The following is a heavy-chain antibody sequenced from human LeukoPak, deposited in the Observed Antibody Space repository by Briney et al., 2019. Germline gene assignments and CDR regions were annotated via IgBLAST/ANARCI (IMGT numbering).Heavy chain of an antibody. J-gene: IGHJ4*02. CDR3: ARMAASYGDYRDN. D-gene: IGHD4-17*01. CDR2: IIPIFGTA. V-gene: IGHV1-69*01. CDR1: GGTFSSYA. Sequence: SVKVSCKASGGTFSSYAISWVRQAPGQGLEWMGGIIPIFGTANYAQKFQGRVTITADESTSTAYMELSSLRSEDTAVYYCARMAASYGDYRDNWGQGTPVTVSS.